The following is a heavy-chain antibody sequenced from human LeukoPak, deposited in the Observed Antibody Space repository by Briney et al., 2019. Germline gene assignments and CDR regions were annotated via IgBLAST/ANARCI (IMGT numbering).Heavy chain of an antibody. Sequence: GGSLRLSCAASGFTFSSYSMNWVRQAPGKGLEWVSSISSSSTYIYYADSVKGRFTISRDNSKNSLFLQMHSLRDEDTAVYYCARGGRLTHYYGLGPCFHHWGQGTLVTVSS. J-gene: IGHJ1*01. D-gene: IGHD3-10*01. V-gene: IGHV3-21*06. CDR2: ISSSSTYI. CDR1: GFTFSSYS. CDR3: ARGGRLTHYYGLGPCFHH.